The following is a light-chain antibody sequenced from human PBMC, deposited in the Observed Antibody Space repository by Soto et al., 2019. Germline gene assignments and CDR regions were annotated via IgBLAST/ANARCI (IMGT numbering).Light chain of an antibody. CDR2: GNN. J-gene: IGLJ1*01. CDR1: SSNIGINT. Sequence: QSVLTEPPSASGTPAQTITISCSGGSSNIGINTVSWYEHLPGTAPRLLIYGNNQRPSGVPDRFSGSKSGTSASLAISGLQSEDEAHYYCATWDDSLDVHVFGTGTKVTVL. V-gene: IGLV1-44*01. CDR3: ATWDDSLDVHV.